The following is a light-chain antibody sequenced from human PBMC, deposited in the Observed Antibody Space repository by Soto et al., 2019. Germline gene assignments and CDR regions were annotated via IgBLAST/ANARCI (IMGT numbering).Light chain of an antibody. V-gene: IGKV3-15*01. CDR2: AAS. CDR3: QQFHNWPRT. CDR1: ESMGSN. Sequence: EIVMTQSPATMSVSPGERATLSCRASESMGSNVAWYQQKPGQAPRLLIYAASTRAAGIPARFSGSGSGTEFTLTITSLQSEDFAVYYCQQFHNWPRTFGQGTKVEI. J-gene: IGKJ1*01.